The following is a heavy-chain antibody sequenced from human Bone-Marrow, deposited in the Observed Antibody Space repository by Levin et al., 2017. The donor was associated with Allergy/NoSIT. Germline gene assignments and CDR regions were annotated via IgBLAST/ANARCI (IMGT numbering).Heavy chain of an antibody. Sequence: MPSETLSLTCAASGFTFSDYYMSWIRQAPGKGLEWVSYISSSGSTIYYADSVKGRFTISRDNAKNSLYLQMNSLRAEDTAVYYCATPGTIAAAGTDFGLDIWGQGTMVTVSS. D-gene: IGHD6-13*01. CDR1: GFTFSDYY. J-gene: IGHJ3*02. CDR2: ISSSGSTI. V-gene: IGHV3-11*01. CDR3: ATPGTIAAAGTDFGLDI.